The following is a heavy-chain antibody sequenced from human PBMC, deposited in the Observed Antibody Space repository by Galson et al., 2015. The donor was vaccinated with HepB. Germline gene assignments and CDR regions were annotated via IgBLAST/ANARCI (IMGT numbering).Heavy chain of an antibody. D-gene: IGHD4-17*01. Sequence: SLRLSCAASGFTFSSYAMHWVRQAPGKGLEWVAVISYDGSNKYYADSVKGRFTISRDNSKNTLYLQMNSLRAEDTAVYYCARGAGYGDYVYFDYWGQGTLVTVSS. CDR2: ISYDGSNK. CDR3: ARGAGYGDYVYFDY. V-gene: IGHV3-30*04. J-gene: IGHJ4*02. CDR1: GFTFSSYA.